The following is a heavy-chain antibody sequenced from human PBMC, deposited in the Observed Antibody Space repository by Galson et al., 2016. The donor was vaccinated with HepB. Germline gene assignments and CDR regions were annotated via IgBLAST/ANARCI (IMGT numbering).Heavy chain of an antibody. CDR2: ISPYNGNT. CDR1: GYNFASYG. D-gene: IGHD1-1*01. Sequence: SVKVSCKASGYNFASYGVSWVRQAPGQGLEWMGWISPYNGNTYYAQILQGRVTMTTDTSTGTVYMSLRSLRPDDTAVYYCARDATQSRLETNWFDSWGQGTLVTVSS. J-gene: IGHJ5*01. CDR3: ARDATQSRLETNWFDS. V-gene: IGHV1-18*01.